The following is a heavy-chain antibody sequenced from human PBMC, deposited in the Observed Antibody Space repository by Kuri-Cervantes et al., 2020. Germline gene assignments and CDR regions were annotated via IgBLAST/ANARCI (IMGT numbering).Heavy chain of an antibody. D-gene: IGHD6-13*01. J-gene: IGHJ6*02. V-gene: IGHV1-18*01. CDR2: ISAYNGNT. Sequence: ASVKVSCKASGYTFTSYGISWVRQAPGQGLEWMGWISAYNGNTNYAQKLQGRVTMTTDTSTSTAYMELSSLRSEDTAVYYCASSAFPAAGPHYYYYGTDVWGQGTTVTVSS. CDR1: GYTFTSYG. CDR3: ASSAFPAAGPHYYYYGTDV.